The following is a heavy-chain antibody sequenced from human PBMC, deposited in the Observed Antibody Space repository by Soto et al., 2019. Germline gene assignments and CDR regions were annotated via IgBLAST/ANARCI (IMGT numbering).Heavy chain of an antibody. CDR3: ASWTGTTLYNWFDP. Sequence: SETLSLTCAVYGGSFSGYYWSWIRQPPGKGLEWIGEINHSGSTKYNPSLKSRVTISVDTSKNQFSLKLSSVTAADTAVYYCASWTGTTLYNWFDPWGQGTLVTVSS. CDR1: GGSFSGYY. V-gene: IGHV4-34*01. CDR2: INHSGST. D-gene: IGHD1-1*01. J-gene: IGHJ5*02.